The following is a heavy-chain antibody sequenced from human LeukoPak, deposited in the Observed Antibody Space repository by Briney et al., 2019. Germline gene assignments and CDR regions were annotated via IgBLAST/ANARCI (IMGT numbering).Heavy chain of an antibody. CDR1: GYTFTGYY. CDR2: INPKSGGT. D-gene: IGHD1/OR15-1a*01. Sequence: GSVKVSCKTSGYTFTGYYMHWVRQAPGQGLEWMGWINPKSGGTNYAQQFQGRVTMTRDTSISTAYMELSRLRSDDTAVYYCARDISPLGTPVFDYWGQGTLVTVSS. CDR3: ARDISPLGTPVFDY. J-gene: IGHJ4*02. V-gene: IGHV1-2*02.